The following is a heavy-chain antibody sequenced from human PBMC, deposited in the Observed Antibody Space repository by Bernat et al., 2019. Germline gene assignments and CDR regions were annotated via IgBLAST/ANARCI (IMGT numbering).Heavy chain of an antibody. CDR2: IWYDGSNK. V-gene: IGHV3-33*01. Sequence: QVQLVESGGGVVQPGRSLRLSCAASGFTFSSYGMHWVRQAPGKGPEWVAVIWYDGSNKYYADSVKGRFTIARDNSKNTLYLQMNSLRAEETAVYYCARDPHSSGYWIDYWGQGTLVTVSS. CDR1: GFTFSSYG. CDR3: ARDPHSSGYWIDY. J-gene: IGHJ4*02. D-gene: IGHD3-22*01.